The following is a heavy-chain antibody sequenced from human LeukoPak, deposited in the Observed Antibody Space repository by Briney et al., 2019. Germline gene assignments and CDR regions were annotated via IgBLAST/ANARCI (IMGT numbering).Heavy chain of an antibody. CDR3: ARGAYGDK. J-gene: IGHJ4*02. Sequence: ASVKVSCEASGYTLTSYGINWMRQAPGQGLEWMGWISTQSGNTNYAQKVQGRLTLTTDRSTNTAYMELRSLKSDDTAVYYCARGAYGDKWGQGTMVTVSS. CDR1: GYTLTSYG. V-gene: IGHV1-18*01. CDR2: ISTQSGNT. D-gene: IGHD4-17*01.